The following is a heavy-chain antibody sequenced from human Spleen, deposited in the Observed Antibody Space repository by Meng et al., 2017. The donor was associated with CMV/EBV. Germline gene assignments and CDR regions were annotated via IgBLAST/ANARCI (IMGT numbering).Heavy chain of an antibody. J-gene: IGHJ4*02. Sequence: GGSLRLSCAASGFTFSSYAMHWVRQAPGKGLEWVAVISYDGSNKYYADSVKGRFTISRDNSKNTLYLQMNSLRAEDTAVYYCARDREIVVVIGASLYWGQGTLVTVSS. D-gene: IGHD2-21*01. V-gene: IGHV3-30-3*01. CDR1: GFTFSSYA. CDR3: ARDREIVVVIGASLY. CDR2: ISYDGSNK.